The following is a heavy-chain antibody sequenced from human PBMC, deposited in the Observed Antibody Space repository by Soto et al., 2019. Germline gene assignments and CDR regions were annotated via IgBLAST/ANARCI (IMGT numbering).Heavy chain of an antibody. V-gene: IGHV3-33*01. J-gene: IGHJ6*02. CDR3: ARRAIRPDYYYAMDL. CDR2: IWYDGRNK. Sequence: QVQLVESGGGVVQPGRSLRLSCAASGFTFSSYGMHWVRQAPGKGLEWVALIWYDGRNKNYADSVKGRFTIARDNSKNTLLLQMNSLGAEDTAVYYCARRAIRPDYYYAMDLWGQGTTGTVSS. CDR1: GFTFSSYG.